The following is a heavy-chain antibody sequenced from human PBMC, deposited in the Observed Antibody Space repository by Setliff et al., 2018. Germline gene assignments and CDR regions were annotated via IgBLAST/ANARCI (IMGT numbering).Heavy chain of an antibody. Sequence: GGSLRLSCAASGFTFSSYGMHWVRQAPGKGLEWVAFIRYDGSNKYYADSVKGRFTISRDNSKNTLYLQMNSLRAEDTAVYYCAKDRSDTYYYDSSGYHDYWGQGTPVTVSS. D-gene: IGHD3-22*01. CDR3: AKDRSDTYYYDSSGYHDY. CDR2: IRYDGSNK. J-gene: IGHJ4*02. V-gene: IGHV3-30*02. CDR1: GFTFSSYG.